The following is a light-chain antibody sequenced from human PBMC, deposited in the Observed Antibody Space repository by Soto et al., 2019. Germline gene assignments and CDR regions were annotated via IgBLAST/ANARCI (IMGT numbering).Light chain of an antibody. Sequence: IHMTQSPSSLSASLGDRVTITFRASQSITSFLNWYQQTPGKAPKLLMYAASSLQSGVPSRFSGSGSGTDLTLTISSLQPEDFATYYCQQANSFPITFGQGTRLEI. V-gene: IGKV1-12*01. CDR2: AAS. J-gene: IGKJ5*01. CDR1: QSITSF. CDR3: QQANSFPIT.